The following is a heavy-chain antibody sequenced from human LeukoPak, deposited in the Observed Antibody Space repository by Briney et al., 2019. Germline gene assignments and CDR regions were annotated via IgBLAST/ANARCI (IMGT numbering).Heavy chain of an antibody. CDR3: ARDYFDSSDYPQTYYYYYMDV. CDR2: ISSTSTFI. D-gene: IGHD3-22*01. Sequence: GGSLRLSCAASGVTFSRYSMNWVRQAPGKGLEWVASISSTSTFIYSADPLTAPSTSSSDTAKNSLFLQMNSLSAEHSAIYYCARDYFDSSDYPQTYYYYYMDVWGKGTTVTVSS. J-gene: IGHJ6*03. V-gene: IGHV3-21*01. CDR1: GVTFSRYS.